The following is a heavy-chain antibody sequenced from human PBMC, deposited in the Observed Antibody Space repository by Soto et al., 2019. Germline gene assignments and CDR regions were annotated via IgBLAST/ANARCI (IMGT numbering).Heavy chain of an antibody. Sequence: GGSLRLSCAASGFTFSNAWMSWVRQAPGKGLEWVGRIKSKTDGGTTDYAAPVKGRFTISRDDSKNTLYLQMNSLKTEDTAVYYCTTDSTDDYGDYGGYFDYWGQGTLVTVSS. CDR3: TTDSTDDYGDYGGYFDY. CDR1: GFTFSNAW. CDR2: IKSKTDGGTT. V-gene: IGHV3-15*01. J-gene: IGHJ4*02. D-gene: IGHD4-17*01.